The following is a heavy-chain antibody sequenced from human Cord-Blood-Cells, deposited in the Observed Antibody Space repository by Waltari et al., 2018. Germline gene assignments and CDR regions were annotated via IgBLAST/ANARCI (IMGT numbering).Heavy chain of an antibody. CDR2: MNPNSGNP. CDR3: ARCWVGRRGYYAFDI. Sequence: QVQLVQSGAEVKKPGASVKVSCKASGYTFTSYDINWVRQATGQGLEWMGWMNPNSGNPGYAQKFQGRVTITRNTSRSTAYMGLSSLRSEDTAVYYCARCWVGRRGYYAFDIWGQGTMVTVSS. J-gene: IGHJ3*02. V-gene: IGHV1-8*03. CDR1: GYTFTSYD. D-gene: IGHD5-12*01.